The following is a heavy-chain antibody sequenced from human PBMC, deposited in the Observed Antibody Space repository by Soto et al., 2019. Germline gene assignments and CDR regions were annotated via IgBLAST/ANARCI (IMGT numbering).Heavy chain of an antibody. V-gene: IGHV4-30-4*01. D-gene: IGHD3-9*01. CDR1: GDSIRSGEQY. Sequence: TSETLSLTCTVSGDSIRSGEQYWSWIRQPPGKGLEWIGYIYYSGSTYYNPSLKSRVTLSVDTSKNQFSLELTSVTAADTAVYFCARVDMWTVYGCTDVRGQGTTVTVSS. CDR3: ARVDMWTVYGCTDV. CDR2: IYYSGST. J-gene: IGHJ6*02.